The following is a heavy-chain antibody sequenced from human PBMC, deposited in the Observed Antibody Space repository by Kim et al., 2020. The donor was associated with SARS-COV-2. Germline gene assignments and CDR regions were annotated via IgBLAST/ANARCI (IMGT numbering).Heavy chain of an antibody. Sequence: GGSLRLSCAASGFTFSSYAMSWVRQAPGKGLEWVSVIYSGGSSTYYADSVKGRFTISRDNSKNTLYLQMNSLRAEDTAVYYCAKDPVGATTEDAFDIWGQGTMVTVSS. J-gene: IGHJ3*02. CDR2: IYSGGSST. V-gene: IGHV3-23*03. D-gene: IGHD1-26*01. CDR1: GFTFSSYA. CDR3: AKDPVGATTEDAFDI.